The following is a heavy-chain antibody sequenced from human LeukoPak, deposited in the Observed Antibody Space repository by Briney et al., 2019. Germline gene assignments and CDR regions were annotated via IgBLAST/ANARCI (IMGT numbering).Heavy chain of an antibody. V-gene: IGHV3-30*19. CDR3: ARDYKDGMDV. CDR2: ISYDGSNK. CDR1: GFSFSSYG. Sequence: PGGSLRLSCAASGFSFSSYGMHWVRQAPGKGLEWVAVISYDGSNKYYADSVKGRFTISRDNSKNTVYLQMNSLRAEDTAVYYCARDYKDGMDVWGQGTTVTVSS. J-gene: IGHJ6*02. D-gene: IGHD1-1*01.